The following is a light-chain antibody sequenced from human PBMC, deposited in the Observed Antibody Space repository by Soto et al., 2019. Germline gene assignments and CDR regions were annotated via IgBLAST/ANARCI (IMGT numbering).Light chain of an antibody. CDR3: AAWDDRVSGYV. Sequence: QSVLSQPPSASGTPGQSVTISCSGSSSNIGSNYVYWYQQLPGTAPKLLIYSNNQRPSGVPDRFSGSKFGSSASLAISGLRSEDEAAYYCAAWDDRVSGYVFGTGTKLTVL. V-gene: IGLV1-47*02. J-gene: IGLJ1*01. CDR2: SNN. CDR1: SSNIGSNY.